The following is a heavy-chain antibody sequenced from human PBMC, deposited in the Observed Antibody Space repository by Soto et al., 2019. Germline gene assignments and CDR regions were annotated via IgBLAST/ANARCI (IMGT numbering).Heavy chain of an antibody. D-gene: IGHD3-16*01. J-gene: IGHJ3*01. Sequence: QGQLVQSGAEVKTPGASVKVSCHASGYTFTDYGINWVRQAPGQGLEWLAWISTYNGKTHHVSTVQGRLTMTTVTSTSTAYMELWSLISDDTAVYYCARGGWNYVPGAFDGWGQGTMVTVSS. V-gene: IGHV1-18*04. CDR1: GYTFTDYG. CDR2: ISTYNGKT. CDR3: ARGGWNYVPGAFDG.